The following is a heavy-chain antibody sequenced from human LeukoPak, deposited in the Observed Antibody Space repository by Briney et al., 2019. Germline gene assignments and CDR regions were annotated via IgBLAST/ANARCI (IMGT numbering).Heavy chain of an antibody. D-gene: IGHD4-17*01. CDR2: IYYSGST. V-gene: IGHV4-59*08. CDR3: ARFNDYGDYVFDY. J-gene: IGHJ4*02. CDR1: GGSISSYY. Sequence: PSETLSLTCTVSGGSISSYYWSWIRQPPGKGLEWIGYIYYSGSTNYNPSLKSRVTISVDTSKNQFSLKLSSVTAADTAVYYCARFNDYGDYVFDYWGQGTLVTVSS.